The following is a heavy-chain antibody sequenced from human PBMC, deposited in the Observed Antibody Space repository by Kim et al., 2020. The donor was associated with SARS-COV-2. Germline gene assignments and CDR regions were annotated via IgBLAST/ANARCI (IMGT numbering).Heavy chain of an antibody. D-gene: IGHD1-1*01. Sequence: SETLSLTCTVSGGSISSYYWSWIRQPAGKGLEWIGRSYTSGSTDYNPSLKSRVTMSVDTSKNQFSLKLTSVTAADTAVYYCARDSHGYTYEVAAFDIWGHGTMVTVSS. CDR2: SYTSGST. J-gene: IGHJ3*02. V-gene: IGHV4-4*07. CDR3: ARDSHGYTYEVAAFDI. CDR1: GGSISSYY.